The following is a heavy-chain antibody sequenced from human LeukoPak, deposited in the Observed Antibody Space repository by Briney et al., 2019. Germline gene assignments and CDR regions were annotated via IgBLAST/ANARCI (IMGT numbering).Heavy chain of an antibody. D-gene: IGHD4-23*01. Sequence: GGSLRLSCAATGFTFSSYWMSWVRQAPGKGLEWVAIINQGGTGKYYVDSVKGRFTISRDNAKNSLYLQMNSLRAEDTAVYYCARDYGGSSPFDYWGQGTLVTVSS. CDR2: INQGGTGK. J-gene: IGHJ4*02. CDR1: GFTFSSYW. CDR3: ARDYGGSSPFDY. V-gene: IGHV3-7*01.